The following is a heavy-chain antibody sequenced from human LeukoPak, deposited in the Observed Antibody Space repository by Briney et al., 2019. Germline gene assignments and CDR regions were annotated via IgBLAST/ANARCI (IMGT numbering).Heavy chain of an antibody. V-gene: IGHV3-30-3*01. Sequence: GRSLRLSCAASGFIFSSYAMHWVRQAPGKGLEWVAVISYDGSNKYYADSVKGRFTISRDNSKNTLYLQMNSLRAEDTAVYYCARATGGSGWYPKRATWYYYGMDVWGQGTTVTVSS. CDR2: ISYDGSNK. D-gene: IGHD6-19*01. J-gene: IGHJ6*02. CDR1: GFIFSSYA. CDR3: ARATGGSGWYPKRATWYYYGMDV.